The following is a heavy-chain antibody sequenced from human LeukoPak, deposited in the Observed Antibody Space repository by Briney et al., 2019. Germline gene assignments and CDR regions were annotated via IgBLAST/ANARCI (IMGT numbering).Heavy chain of an antibody. Sequence: PGGSLRLSCAASGFTFSSYGMHWVRQAPGKGLEWVAIITYDGSNKYYADSVKGRFTISRDNSKNTLYLQVNSLRVEDTAVYYCARATFDWLLAYFDYWGQGTLVTVSS. CDR1: GFTFSSYG. D-gene: IGHD3-9*01. CDR2: ITYDGSNK. V-gene: IGHV3-30*03. CDR3: ARATFDWLLAYFDY. J-gene: IGHJ4*02.